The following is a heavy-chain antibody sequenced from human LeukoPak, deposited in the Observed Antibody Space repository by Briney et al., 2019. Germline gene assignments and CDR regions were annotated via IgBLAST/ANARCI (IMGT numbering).Heavy chain of an antibody. CDR2: ISGNGAGT. V-gene: IGHV3-23*02. CDR1: GFTFSSHA. J-gene: IGHJ6*02. CDR3: AGGHCSGGSCYYYGMDV. Sequence: GGSLRLSCTPSGFTFSSHAMSWVRQAPGKGLEWVSGISGNGAGTYYGDSVKGRFTISRDNSKNTLYLQMNSLRAEDTAVYYCAGGHCSGGSCYYYGMDVWGQGTTVTVSS. D-gene: IGHD2-15*01.